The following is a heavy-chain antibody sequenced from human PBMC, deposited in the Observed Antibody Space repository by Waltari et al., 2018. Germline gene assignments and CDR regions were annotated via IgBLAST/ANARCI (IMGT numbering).Heavy chain of an antibody. CDR1: GFSSDW. J-gene: IGHJ3*02. CDR3: SKRLEI. CDR2: INQDGGEK. V-gene: IGHV3-7*01. Sequence: EVQLVESGGDLVQPGGSLRLSCEASGFSSDWMDWVRQAPGKGLQWLANINQDGGEKYYLDSVKGRFTISRDNAKKLVYLEMNSLRAEDTAIYYCSKRLEIWGRGTMVAVSS.